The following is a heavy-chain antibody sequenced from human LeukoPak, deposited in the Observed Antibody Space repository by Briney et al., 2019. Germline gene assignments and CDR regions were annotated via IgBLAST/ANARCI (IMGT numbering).Heavy chain of an antibody. J-gene: IGHJ5*02. V-gene: IGHV4-59*01. D-gene: IGHD2-2*01. CDR2: ISYSGST. CDR1: GGSITSYY. CDR3: ASGGYCSSTTCYPNWFDP. Sequence: SETLSLTCTVSGGSITSYYWSWIRQPPGKGLEWIGYISYSGSTNYNPSLKSRVSISIDTSKNQFSLNLSSVTATDTAVYYCASGGYCSSTTCYPNWFDPWGQGTLVTVSS.